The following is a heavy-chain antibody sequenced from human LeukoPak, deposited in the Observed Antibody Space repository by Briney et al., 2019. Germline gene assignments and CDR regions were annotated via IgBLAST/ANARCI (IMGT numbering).Heavy chain of an antibody. Sequence: SETLSLTCTVSGGSISSYYCSWIRQPPGKGLEWIGYVSYSGSTNYNPSLKSRVTTSVDTSKKQFSLKVSSVTSADTAVYYCARGDWYFDLWGRGTLVTVSS. CDR1: GGSISSYY. CDR2: VSYSGST. J-gene: IGHJ2*01. CDR3: ARGDWYFDL. V-gene: IGHV4-59*01.